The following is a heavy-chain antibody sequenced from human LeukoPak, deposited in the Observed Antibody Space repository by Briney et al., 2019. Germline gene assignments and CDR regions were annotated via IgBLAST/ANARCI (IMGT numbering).Heavy chain of an antibody. D-gene: IGHD1-1*01. CDR3: ARKGSAGWDDY. V-gene: IGHV3-64*02. J-gene: IGHJ4*02. CDR2: INSRGTTA. Sequence: GGSLRLSCAASGFLFSSYSMHWVRQTPGKGPEYVAAINSRGTTAHYGGSVQGRFIVSRDNSSYTLYLQMGGLRPDDTGVYFCARKGSAGWDDYWGRGTLVIVSS. CDR1: GFLFSSYS.